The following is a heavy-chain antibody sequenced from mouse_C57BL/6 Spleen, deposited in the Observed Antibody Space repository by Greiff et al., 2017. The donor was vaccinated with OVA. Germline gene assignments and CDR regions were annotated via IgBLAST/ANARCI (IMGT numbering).Heavy chain of an antibody. CDR3: ARGYYGSSCFAY. CDR1: GYTFTSYW. J-gene: IGHJ3*01. D-gene: IGHD1-1*01. Sequence: QVQLQQPGAELVMPGASVKLSCKASGYTFTSYWMHWVKQRPGQGLEWIGEIDPSDSYTNYNQKFKGKSTLTVDKSSSTAYMQLSSLTSEDSAVYYCARGYYGSSCFAYWGQGTLVTVSA. V-gene: IGHV1-69*01. CDR2: IDPSDSYT.